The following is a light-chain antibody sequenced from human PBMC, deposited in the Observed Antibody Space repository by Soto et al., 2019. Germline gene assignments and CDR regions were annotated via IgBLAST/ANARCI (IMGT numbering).Light chain of an antibody. CDR3: QQRNIWHPVT. CDR2: GAS. CDR1: QSVSSN. J-gene: IGKJ5*01. Sequence: EIVMTQSPATLSVSPGERATLSCRASQSVSSNLAWYQQKPGQAPRLLIYGASSRANGIPVRFSGSGSGTDFTLTIGSLEPEDFAVYYCQQRNIWHPVTFGQGTRLEIK. V-gene: IGKV3-15*01.